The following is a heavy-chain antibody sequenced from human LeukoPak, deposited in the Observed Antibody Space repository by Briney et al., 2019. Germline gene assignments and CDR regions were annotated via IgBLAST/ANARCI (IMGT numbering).Heavy chain of an antibody. CDR1: GYTFTGYY. CDR3: ARDGGGFDY. D-gene: IGHD3-16*01. CDR2: INPSGGST. Sequence: ASVKVSCKASGYTFTGYYMHWVRQAPGQGLEWMGWINPSGGSTSYAQKFQGRVTMTRDMSTSTVYMELSSLRSEDTAVYYCARDGGGFDYWGQGTLVTVSS. J-gene: IGHJ4*02. V-gene: IGHV1-46*01.